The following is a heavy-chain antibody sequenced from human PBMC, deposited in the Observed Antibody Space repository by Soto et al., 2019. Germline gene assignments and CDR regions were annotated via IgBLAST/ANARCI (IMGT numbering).Heavy chain of an antibody. CDR1: GFTFSSYD. J-gene: IGHJ6*02. CDR2: IGTAGDT. D-gene: IGHD4-17*01. V-gene: IGHV3-13*01. Sequence: ASVKVSCKASGFTFSSYDMHWVRQATGKGLEWVSAIGTAGDTYYPGSVKGRFTISRENAKNSLYLQMNSLRAEDTAVYYCARDDYGGFYYYYYGMDVWGQGTTVTVSS. CDR3: ARDDYGGFYYYYYGMDV.